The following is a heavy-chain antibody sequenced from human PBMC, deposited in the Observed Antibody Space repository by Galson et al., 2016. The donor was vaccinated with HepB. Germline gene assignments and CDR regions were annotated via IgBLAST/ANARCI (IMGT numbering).Heavy chain of an antibody. CDR2: ITPVFGSP. CDR1: GDSFLSYA. Sequence: SVKVSCKASGDSFLSYAISWVRQAPGQGLEWMGGITPVFGSPDYAQKLQGRLTISADESSSTVFMERSSLRTADTAVYYCARAQSDTARYSHHHLDVGGKGTPVTVSS. CDR3: ARAQSDTARYSHHHLDV. V-gene: IGHV1-69*13. D-gene: IGHD2-21*01. J-gene: IGHJ6*03.